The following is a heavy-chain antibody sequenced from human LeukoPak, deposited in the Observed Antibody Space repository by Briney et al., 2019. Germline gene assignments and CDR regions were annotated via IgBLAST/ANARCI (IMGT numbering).Heavy chain of an antibody. D-gene: IGHD3-10*01. V-gene: IGHV3-11*04. CDR3: TREDYYYASGH. CDR1: GFTFTDYY. J-gene: IGHJ4*02. Sequence: GVSLRLSYATSGFTFTDYYMTWIRQAPGKGLEWISYISVSGTTMYYADSVKVRFTLSRDNAKNSLYLQMNSLRAEDTAVYYCTREDYYYASGHWAQGTLVTVSS. CDR2: ISVSGTTM.